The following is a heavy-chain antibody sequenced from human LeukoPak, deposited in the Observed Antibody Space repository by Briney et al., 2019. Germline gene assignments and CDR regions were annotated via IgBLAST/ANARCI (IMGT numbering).Heavy chain of an antibody. J-gene: IGHJ3*02. CDR2: ISYDGSNK. CDR3: ARGTPERGYSYGYSGAFDI. V-gene: IGHV3-30-3*01. Sequence: RXAPGXXLEWVAVISYDGSNKYYADSVKGRFTISRDNSKNTLYLQMNSLRAEDTAVYYCARGTPERGYSYGYSGAFDIWGQGTMVTVSS. D-gene: IGHD5-18*01.